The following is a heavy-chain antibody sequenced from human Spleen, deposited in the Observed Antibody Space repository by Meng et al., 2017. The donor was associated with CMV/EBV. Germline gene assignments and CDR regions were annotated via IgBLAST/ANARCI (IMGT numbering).Heavy chain of an antibody. D-gene: IGHD4-11*01. CDR1: GGSISSRSYY. Sequence: SETLSLTCTVSGGSISSRSYYWGWIRQPPGEGLEWIGNVYYSGSTYYNPSLKSRVTISVDTSKNQFSLKLSSVTAADTAVYYCARGVRTVTTFKNYYYGMDVWGQGTTVTVSS. V-gene: IGHV4-39*07. CDR3: ARGVRTVTTFKNYYYGMDV. J-gene: IGHJ6*02. CDR2: VYYSGST.